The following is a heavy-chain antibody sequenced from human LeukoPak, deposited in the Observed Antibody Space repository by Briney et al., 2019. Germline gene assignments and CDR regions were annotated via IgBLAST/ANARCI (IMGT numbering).Heavy chain of an antibody. J-gene: IGHJ5*02. CDR2: INPNSGGT. CDR3: TRGSSTSLDNWFDP. D-gene: IGHD2-2*01. Sequence: GASVKVSCKASGYTFTGYYMHWVRQAPGQGLEWMGWINPNSGGTNYAQKFQGRVTMTRDTSISTAYMELSRLRSDDTAVYYSTRGSSTSLDNWFDPWGQGTLVTVSS. CDR1: GYTFTGYY. V-gene: IGHV1-2*02.